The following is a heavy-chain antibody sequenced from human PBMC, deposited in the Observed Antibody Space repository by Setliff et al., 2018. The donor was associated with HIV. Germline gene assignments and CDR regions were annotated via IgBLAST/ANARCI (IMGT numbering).Heavy chain of an antibody. Sequence: PSETLSLTCTVSGGSISSYYWSWIRLPPGKGLEWIGYIYTSGITNYNPSLKSRVTMSVDTSKNQFSLKLSSVTAADTAVYYCARHVLDYNFWSGYSTQNCFDYWGQGTLVTVSS. D-gene: IGHD3-3*01. CDR1: GGSISSYY. J-gene: IGHJ4*02. V-gene: IGHV4-59*08. CDR3: ARHVLDYNFWSGYSTQNCFDY. CDR2: IYTSGIT.